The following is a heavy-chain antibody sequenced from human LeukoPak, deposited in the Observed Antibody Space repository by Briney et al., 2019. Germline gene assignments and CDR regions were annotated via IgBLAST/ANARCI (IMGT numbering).Heavy chain of an antibody. D-gene: IGHD6-13*01. J-gene: IGHJ3*02. CDR1: GGSISSYY. Sequence: SETLSLTCTVSGGSISSYYWSWIRQPPGKGLEWIGYIYYSGSTNYNPSLKSRVTMSVDTSKNQFSLKLSSVTAADTAVYYCAREWSSLEGADAFDIWGQGTMVTVSS. CDR2: IYYSGST. V-gene: IGHV4-59*12. CDR3: AREWSSLEGADAFDI.